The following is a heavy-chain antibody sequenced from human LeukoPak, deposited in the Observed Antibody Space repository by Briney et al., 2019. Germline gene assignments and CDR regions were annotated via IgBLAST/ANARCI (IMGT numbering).Heavy chain of an antibody. CDR3: ARAVAVAGTGGDY. Sequence: ASVKVSCKASGYTFTGYYMHWVRQAPGQGLEWMGWINPNSGGTNYAQKFQGRVTMTRDTSISTAYMELRSLRSDDTAVYYCARAVAVAGTGGDYWGQGTLVTVSS. J-gene: IGHJ4*02. CDR2: INPNSGGT. CDR1: GYTFTGYY. V-gene: IGHV1-2*02. D-gene: IGHD6-19*01.